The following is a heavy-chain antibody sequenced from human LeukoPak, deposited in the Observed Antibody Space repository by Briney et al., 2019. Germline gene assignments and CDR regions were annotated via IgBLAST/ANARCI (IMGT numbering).Heavy chain of an antibody. CDR3: AKDWGDNYYFDS. CDR1: GFTFYDYS. Sequence: GGSLRLSCAASGFTFYDYSMDWGGQAPGKGREWGALISWEGGSTYYADSVKGRLTISTDNTNNSLYLQMNSLRTEDTALYYCAKDWGDNYYFDSWGQGTLVTVSS. V-gene: IGHV3-43*01. J-gene: IGHJ4*02. CDR2: ISWEGGST. D-gene: IGHD3-16*01.